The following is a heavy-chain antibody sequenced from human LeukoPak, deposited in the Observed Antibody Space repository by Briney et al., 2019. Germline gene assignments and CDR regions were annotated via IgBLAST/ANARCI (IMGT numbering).Heavy chain of an antibody. V-gene: IGHV1-69*13. CDR2: IIPIFGTA. CDR3: ARCGDYHWADAFDI. CDR1: GGTFSSYA. Sequence: SVKVSCKASGGTFSSYAISWVRQAPGQGLEWIGGIIPIFGTANYAQKFQGRVTITADESTSTAYMELSSLRSEDTAVYYCARCGDYHWADAFDIWGQGTMVTVSS. J-gene: IGHJ3*02. D-gene: IGHD4-17*01.